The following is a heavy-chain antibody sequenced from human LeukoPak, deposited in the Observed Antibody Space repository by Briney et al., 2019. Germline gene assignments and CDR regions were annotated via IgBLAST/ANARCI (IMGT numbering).Heavy chain of an antibody. CDR2: ISGYNGKT. CDR3: ARAGAVVDNWFDP. Sequence: ASVKVSCKASGYTFTGYYKHWVRQAPGQGLEWMGWISGYNGKTKYAQKLQDRVTMTTDTSTTTAYTELRSLTSDDTAVYYCARAGAVVDNWFDPWGQGTLVTVSS. D-gene: IGHD2-15*01. J-gene: IGHJ5*02. V-gene: IGHV1-18*04. CDR1: GYTFTGYY.